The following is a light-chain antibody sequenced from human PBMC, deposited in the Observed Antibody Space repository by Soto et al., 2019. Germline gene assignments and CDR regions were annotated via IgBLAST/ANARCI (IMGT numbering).Light chain of an antibody. Sequence: DSQMTQSPSSLSASVGDRVTITCRASQGISNYLAWYQQKPGKVPKLLIYAASTLQSGVPSRVSGSGSGTDFTLTISSLQPEDVATYYGQKYNSAPWAFGPGTKVDIK. CDR2: AAS. CDR1: QGISNY. V-gene: IGKV1-27*01. CDR3: QKYNSAPWA. J-gene: IGKJ3*01.